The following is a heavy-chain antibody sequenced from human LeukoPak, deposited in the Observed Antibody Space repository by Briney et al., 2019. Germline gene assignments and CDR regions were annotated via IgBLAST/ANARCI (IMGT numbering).Heavy chain of an antibody. J-gene: IGHJ5*02. CDR1: GGSISSSSYY. D-gene: IGHD3-10*01. V-gene: IGHV4-39*01. Sequence: PSETLSLTCTVPGGSISSSSYYWGWIRQLPGKGLEWIGSIYYSGSTYCNPSLKSRVTISVDTSKNQFSLKLSSVTAADTAVYYCAKNVLLWFGELSTNNWFDPWGQGTLVTVSS. CDR2: IYYSGST. CDR3: AKNVLLWFGELSTNNWFDP.